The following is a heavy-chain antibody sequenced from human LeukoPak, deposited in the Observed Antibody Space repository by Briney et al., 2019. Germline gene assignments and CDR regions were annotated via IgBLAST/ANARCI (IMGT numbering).Heavy chain of an antibody. CDR2: IYYSGST. CDR3: ARVRCGYGGFDP. J-gene: IGHJ5*02. D-gene: IGHD5-18*01. Sequence: SETLSLTCTVSGGSISSYYWSWIRQPPGMGLDWIGYIYYSGSTNYNPSLKSRVTISVDTSKNQFSLKLTSVTAADTAVYYCARVRCGYGGFDPWGQGTLVTVSS. CDR1: GGSISSYY. V-gene: IGHV4-59*01.